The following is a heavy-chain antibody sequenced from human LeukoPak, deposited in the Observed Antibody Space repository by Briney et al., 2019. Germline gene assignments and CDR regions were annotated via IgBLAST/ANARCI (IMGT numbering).Heavy chain of an antibody. CDR2: ISGSGGST. J-gene: IGHJ5*02. CDR1: GGSISSYY. V-gene: IGHV3-23*01. Sequence: ETLSLTCTVSGGSISSYYWSWVRQAPGKGLEWVSAISGSGGSTYYADSVKGRFTISRDNSKNTLYLQMNSLRAEDTAVYYCAKRAAAGTANPFDPWGQGTLVTVSS. CDR3: AKRAAAGTANPFDP. D-gene: IGHD6-13*01.